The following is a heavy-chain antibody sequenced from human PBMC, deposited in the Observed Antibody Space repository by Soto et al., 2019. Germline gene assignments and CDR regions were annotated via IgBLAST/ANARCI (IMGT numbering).Heavy chain of an antibody. V-gene: IGHV4-34*01. CDR2: INHSGST. CDR3: ARGRGLGYYYGSGSYYNPKQNYYYYYMDV. CDR1: GGSFSGYY. D-gene: IGHD3-10*01. J-gene: IGHJ6*03. Sequence: SETLSLTCAVFGGSFSGYYWSWIRQPPGKGLEWIGEINHSGSTNYNPSLKSRVTISVDTSKNQFSLKLSSVTAADTAVYYCARGRGLGYYYGSGSYYNPKQNYYYYYMDVWGKGTTVTVSS.